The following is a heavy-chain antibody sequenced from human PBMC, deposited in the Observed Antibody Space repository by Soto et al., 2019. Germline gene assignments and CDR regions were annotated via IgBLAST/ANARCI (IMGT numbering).Heavy chain of an antibody. V-gene: IGHV1-18*04. D-gene: IGHD5-18*01. CDR2: ISAYNGNT. CDR3: ARDRDGNVDTDPKDY. CDR1: GYTFTSYG. Sequence: QVQLVQSGGEVKKPGASVKDSCKASGYTFTSYGINWVRQAPGQGLEWMGWISAYNGNTNYAQKFQGRVTMTAATATSTAYMELRSLRSDDTAVYYCARDRDGNVDTDPKDYWGQGTLVTVSS. J-gene: IGHJ4*02.